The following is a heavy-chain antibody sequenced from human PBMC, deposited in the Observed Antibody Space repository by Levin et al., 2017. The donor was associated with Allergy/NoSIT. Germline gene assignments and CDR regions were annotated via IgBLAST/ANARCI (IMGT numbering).Heavy chain of an antibody. CDR3: ASFSRAVLRYFDWLPHFDY. D-gene: IGHD3-9*01. V-gene: IGHV3-30-3*01. J-gene: IGHJ4*02. CDR1: GFTFSSYA. CDR2: ISYDGSNK. Sequence: GESLKISCAASGFTFSSYAMHWVRQAPGKGLEWVAVISYDGSNKYYADSVKGRFTISRDNSKNTLYLQMNSLRAEDTAVYYCASFSRAVLRYFDWLPHFDYWGQGTLVTVSS.